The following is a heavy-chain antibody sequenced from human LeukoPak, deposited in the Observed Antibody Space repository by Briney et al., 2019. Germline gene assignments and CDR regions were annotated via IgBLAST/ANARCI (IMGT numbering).Heavy chain of an antibody. J-gene: IGHJ6*02. Sequence: ASVKVSCKASGYTFTSYYMHWVRQAPGQGLEWMGIINPSGGSTSYAQKFQGRVTMTRDTSTSTAYMELRSLRSDDTAVYYCAREYYYYGMDVWGQGTTVTVSS. V-gene: IGHV1-46*01. CDR2: INPSGGST. CDR3: AREYYYYGMDV. CDR1: GYTFTSYY.